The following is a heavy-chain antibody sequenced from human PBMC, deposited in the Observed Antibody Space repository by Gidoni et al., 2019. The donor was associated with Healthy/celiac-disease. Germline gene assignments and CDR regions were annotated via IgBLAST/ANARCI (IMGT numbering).Heavy chain of an antibody. CDR1: GGSFSGYY. CDR2: INHSGST. V-gene: IGHV4-34*01. CDR3: ARGSPRQNSSDSSGPPAY. D-gene: IGHD3-22*01. J-gene: IGHJ4*02. Sequence: QVQLQQWGAGLLKPSETRSLTCAVEGGSFSGYYWSWIRQPPGKGLEWIWEINHSGSTNYNPSLKRRVTISVDTSKNQFSLMLSSVTAADPAVYYCARGSPRQNSSDSSGPPAYWGQGTLVTVSS.